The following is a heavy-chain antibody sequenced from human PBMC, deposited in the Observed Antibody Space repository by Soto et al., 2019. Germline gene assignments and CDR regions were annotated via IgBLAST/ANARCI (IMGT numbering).Heavy chain of an antibody. Sequence: GAAVFTCSSYGMHWVRQATGKGLEWVSAIGTAGDTYYPGSVKGRVTISRENAKNSLYLQMNSLRAGDTAAYYCARGVSRIAAAAPLDDLDYWGQGTVVTVSS. J-gene: IGHJ4*02. CDR3: ARGVSRIAAAAPLDDLDY. D-gene: IGHD6-13*01. V-gene: IGHV3-13*01. CDR2: IGTAGDT. CDR1: VFTCSSYG.